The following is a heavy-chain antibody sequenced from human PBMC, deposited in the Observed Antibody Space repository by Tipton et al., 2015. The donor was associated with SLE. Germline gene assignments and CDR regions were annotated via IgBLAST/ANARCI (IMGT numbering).Heavy chain of an antibody. J-gene: IGHJ6*03. CDR1: GFTFSSYE. V-gene: IGHV3-48*03. CDR2: ISSSCGTI. CDR3: AREGANSNYYYYYMDV. Sequence: AVSGFTFSSYEMNWVRQSPGKGLEGVSYISSSCGTIYYAESVKGRFTISRDNAKNSLYLQMNSLRAEDTAVYYCAREGANSNYYYYYMDVWGKGTTVTVSS. D-gene: IGHD4/OR15-4a*01.